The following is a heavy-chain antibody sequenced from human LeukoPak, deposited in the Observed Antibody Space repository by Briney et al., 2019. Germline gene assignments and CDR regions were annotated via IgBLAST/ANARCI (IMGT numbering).Heavy chain of an antibody. CDR1: GFTFSNYT. D-gene: IGHD2-15*01. CDR3: ARVPEDQDDY. Sequence: PGGSLRLSCAASGFTFSNYTMNWVRQAPGKGLEWVSSISDSSSYIYHADSVKGRFTISRDNARNSLFLQMNSLRAEDTAVYYCARVPEDQDDYWGQGTLVTVSS. J-gene: IGHJ4*02. V-gene: IGHV3-21*03. CDR2: ISDSSSYI.